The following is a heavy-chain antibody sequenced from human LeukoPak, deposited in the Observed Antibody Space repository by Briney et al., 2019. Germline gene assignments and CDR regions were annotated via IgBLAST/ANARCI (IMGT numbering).Heavy chain of an antibody. CDR3: ARDPGGYSYGEGAFDI. D-gene: IGHD5-18*01. J-gene: IGHJ3*02. CDR1: GGSISSGGYY. Sequence: SETLSLTCTVSGGSISSGGYYWSWIRQHPGKGLEWIGYIYYSGSTYYNPSLKSRVTISVDTSKNQFSLKLSSVTAADTAVYYCARDPGGYSYGEGAFDIWGQGTMVTVSS. CDR2: IYYSGST. V-gene: IGHV4-31*03.